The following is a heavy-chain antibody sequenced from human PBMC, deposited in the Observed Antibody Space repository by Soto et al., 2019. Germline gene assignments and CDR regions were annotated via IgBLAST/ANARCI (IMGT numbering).Heavy chain of an antibody. CDR1: GFTFDNYA. CDR2: IRNKTYGRTT. CDR3: ARAESPAVAYFFDN. D-gene: IGHD2-15*01. V-gene: IGHV3-49*04. J-gene: IGHJ4*02. Sequence: GSLQLSGSGSGFTFDNYAMNWVRQAPGKGLEWVGLIRNKTYGRTTEYAASVKGRFTISRDDSSGIAYLQMNSLKTEDSAVYFCARAESPAVAYFFDNWGQGTLVTVSS.